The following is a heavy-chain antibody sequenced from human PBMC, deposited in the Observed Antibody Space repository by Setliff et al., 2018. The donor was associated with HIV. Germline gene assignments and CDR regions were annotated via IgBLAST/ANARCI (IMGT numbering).Heavy chain of an antibody. CDR2: IYYSGST. CDR3: ARRRGYCSGGTCYSGGYWFDP. V-gene: IGHV4-39*01. Sequence: SETLSLTCTVSGGSISSSSYYWAWVRQPPGKGLEWIGSIYYSGSTSYNPSLKSRVTISVDTSKNQFSLKLRSVTAADTAVYYCARRRGYCSGGTCYSGGYWFDPWAREPWSPSPQ. D-gene: IGHD2-15*01. CDR1: GGSISSSSYY. J-gene: IGHJ5*02.